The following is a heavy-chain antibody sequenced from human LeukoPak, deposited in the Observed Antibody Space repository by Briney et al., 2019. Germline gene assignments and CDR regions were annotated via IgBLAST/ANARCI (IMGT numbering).Heavy chain of an antibody. Sequence: SSETLSLTCAVYGGSFSGYYWSWIRQPPGKGLEWIGEINHSGSTNYNPSLKSRVTISVDTSKNQFSLKLSSVTAADTAVYYCARRQWLVDYWGQGTLVTVSS. V-gene: IGHV4-34*01. CDR1: GGSFSGYY. CDR2: INHSGST. D-gene: IGHD6-19*01. J-gene: IGHJ4*02. CDR3: ARRQWLVDY.